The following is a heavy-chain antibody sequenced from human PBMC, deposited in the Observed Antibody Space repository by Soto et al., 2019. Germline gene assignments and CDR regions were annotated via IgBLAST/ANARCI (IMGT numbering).Heavy chain of an antibody. Sequence: KGPRASVKVSCKASGYTFTSYGISWVRQAPGQGLEWMGWISAYNGNTNYAQKLQGRVTMTTDTSTSTAYMELRSLRSDDTAVYYCAREGDTVTTLGGFSYYYGMDVWGQGTTVTVSS. V-gene: IGHV1-18*01. CDR2: ISAYNGNT. CDR3: AREGDTVTTLGGFSYYYGMDV. CDR1: GYTFTSYG. J-gene: IGHJ6*02. D-gene: IGHD4-17*01.